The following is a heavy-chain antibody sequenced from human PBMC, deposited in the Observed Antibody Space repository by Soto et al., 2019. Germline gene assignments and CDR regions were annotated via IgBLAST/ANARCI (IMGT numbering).Heavy chain of an antibody. Sequence: QVPLVESGGGVVQPGRSLRLSCAASGFTFSSYGMHWVRQAPGKGLEWVAVIWYDGSNKYYADSVKGRFTISRDNSKNTLYLQMNSLRAEDTAVYYCARERDFWSGARFDPWGQGTLVTVSS. J-gene: IGHJ5*02. CDR1: GFTFSSYG. CDR3: ARERDFWSGARFDP. CDR2: IWYDGSNK. V-gene: IGHV3-33*01. D-gene: IGHD3-3*01.